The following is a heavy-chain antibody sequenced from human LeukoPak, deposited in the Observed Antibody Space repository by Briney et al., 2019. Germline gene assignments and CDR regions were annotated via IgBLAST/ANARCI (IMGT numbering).Heavy chain of an antibody. Sequence: SETLSLTCTVSGGSISSYYWSWIRQPPGKGLEWIGYIYYSGSPYYNPSLKSRVTISVDTSKNQFSLKLSSVTAADTAVYYCARGTRSLIAAAGTEDYWGQGTLVTVSS. CDR3: ARGTRSLIAAAGTEDY. CDR2: IYYSGSP. D-gene: IGHD6-13*01. V-gene: IGHV4-30-4*01. CDR1: GGSISSYY. J-gene: IGHJ4*02.